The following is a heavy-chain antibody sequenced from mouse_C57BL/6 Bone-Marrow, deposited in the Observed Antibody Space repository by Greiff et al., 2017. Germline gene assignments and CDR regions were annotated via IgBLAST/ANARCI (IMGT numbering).Heavy chain of an antibody. CDR1: GYTFTSYW. V-gene: IGHV1-64*01. CDR2: IHPNSGST. Sequence: QVQLQQPGAELVKPGASVKLSCKASGYTFTSYWMHWVKQRPGQGLEWIGMIHPNSGSTNYNEKIKSKATLTVDKSSSTAYMQLSSLTSEDSAVYYCGRGGYYYGSSWFAYWGQGTLVTVSA. J-gene: IGHJ3*01. D-gene: IGHD1-1*01. CDR3: GRGGYYYGSSWFAY.